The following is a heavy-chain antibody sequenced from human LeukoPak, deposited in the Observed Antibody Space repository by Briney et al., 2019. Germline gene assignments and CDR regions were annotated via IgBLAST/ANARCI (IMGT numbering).Heavy chain of an antibody. CDR3: ARDRQQLVRGDHFDY. V-gene: IGHV4-39*07. D-gene: IGHD6-13*01. CDR1: GGSISSGSYY. J-gene: IGHJ4*02. Sequence: SETLSLTCTVSGGSISSGSYYWVWIRQSPGKGLEWIGSIYYSGSTYYIPSLKSRVTMSIDTSKNQFSLRLNSVTAADTAVYYCARDRQQLVRGDHFDYWGQGTLVTVSS. CDR2: IYYSGST.